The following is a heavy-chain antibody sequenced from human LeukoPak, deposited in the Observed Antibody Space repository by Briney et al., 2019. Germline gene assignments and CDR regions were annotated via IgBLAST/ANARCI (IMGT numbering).Heavy chain of an antibody. CDR2: ISAYNGNT. Sequence: ASVKVSCKVSGYTFTSYGISWVRQAPGQGLEWMGWISAYNGNTNYAQKLQGRVTMTTDTSTSTAYMEMRSLRSDATAVYYCARNYDSSGYYFYPRVPIIDYWGQGTLVTVSS. J-gene: IGHJ4*02. CDR3: ARNYDSSGYYFYPRVPIIDY. D-gene: IGHD3-22*01. V-gene: IGHV1-18*01. CDR1: GYTFTSYG.